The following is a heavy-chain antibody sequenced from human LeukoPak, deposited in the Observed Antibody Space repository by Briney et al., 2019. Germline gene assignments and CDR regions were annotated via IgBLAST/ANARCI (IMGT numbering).Heavy chain of an antibody. Sequence: ASVKVSCKASGYTFTSYYMHWVRQAPGQGLEWMGIINPSGGSTSYAQKFQGRVTMTRDTSTSTVYMELSSLRSEDTAVYYCAKSLGSPHAFDIWGQGTMVTVSS. J-gene: IGHJ3*02. D-gene: IGHD1-26*01. CDR2: INPSGGST. V-gene: IGHV1-46*01. CDR1: GYTFTSYY. CDR3: AKSLGSPHAFDI.